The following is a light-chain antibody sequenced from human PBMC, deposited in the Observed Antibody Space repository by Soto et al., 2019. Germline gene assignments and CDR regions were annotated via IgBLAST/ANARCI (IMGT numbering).Light chain of an antibody. CDR1: QSVSSY. J-gene: IGKJ4*01. Sequence: EIVLTQSPATLSLSPGERATLSCRASQSVSSYLAWYQQKPGQAPRLLIYDASNRATGIPARFSGSGSGTEFTLTISSLEPVDFAVYYCQQRTNWPLTFGGGTKVEIK. CDR3: QQRTNWPLT. V-gene: IGKV3-11*01. CDR2: DAS.